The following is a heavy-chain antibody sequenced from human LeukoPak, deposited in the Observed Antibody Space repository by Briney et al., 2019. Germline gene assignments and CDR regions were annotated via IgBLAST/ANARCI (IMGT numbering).Heavy chain of an antibody. CDR3: ARAYSSWYLVVCDY. CDR2: ISYDGSNK. D-gene: IGHD6-13*01. Sequence: GGSLRLSCAASGFTFSSCAMHWVRQAPGKGLEWVAVISYDGSNKYYADSVKGRFTISRDNSKNTLYLQMNSLRAEDTDVYYCARAYSSWYLVVCDYWGQGTLVTVSS. V-gene: IGHV3-30*04. CDR1: GFTFSSCA. J-gene: IGHJ4*02.